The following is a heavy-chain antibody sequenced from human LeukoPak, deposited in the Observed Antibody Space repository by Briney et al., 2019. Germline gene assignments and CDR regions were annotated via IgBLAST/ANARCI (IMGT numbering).Heavy chain of an antibody. D-gene: IGHD6-19*01. Sequence: SETLSLTCTVSGGSITSYYWSWIRQPPGKGLEWIGYIFHSGSTNCNPSLKSRVTISVDTSKNQFSLKLNSVTAADTAVYYCAREVYSSGWYDYFDYWGQGALVTVSS. J-gene: IGHJ4*02. V-gene: IGHV4-59*01. CDR1: GGSITSYY. CDR3: AREVYSSGWYDYFDY. CDR2: IFHSGST.